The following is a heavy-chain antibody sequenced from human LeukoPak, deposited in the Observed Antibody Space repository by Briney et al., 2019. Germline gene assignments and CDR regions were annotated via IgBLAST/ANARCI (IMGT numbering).Heavy chain of an antibody. CDR2: IRSKANSYAT. V-gene: IGHV3-73*01. Sequence: TGGSLRLSCAASGFTFSNAWMNWVRQASGKGLEWVGRIRSKANSYATAYAASVKGRFTISRDDSKNTAYLQMNSLKTEDTAVYYCTSHSSGWGNWGQGTLVTVSS. J-gene: IGHJ4*02. D-gene: IGHD6-19*01. CDR1: GFTFSNAW. CDR3: TSHSSGWGN.